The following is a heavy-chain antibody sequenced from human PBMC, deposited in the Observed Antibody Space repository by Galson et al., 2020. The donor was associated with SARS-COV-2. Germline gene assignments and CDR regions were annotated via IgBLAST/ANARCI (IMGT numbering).Heavy chain of an antibody. V-gene: IGHV3-64D*09. CDR2: ISSNGGTS. CDR1: GFTFSDFA. J-gene: IGHJ4*02. D-gene: IGHD3-22*01. CDR3: LSYSSSRQSY. Sequence: GGSLRLSCSASGFTFSDFAMHWVRQAPGKGLEYVSAISSNGGTSFYADSVNGRFTMSRDNAKNTFYLQMTGLRVEDPAFYSCLSYSSSRQSYWGQGTIVTVSS.